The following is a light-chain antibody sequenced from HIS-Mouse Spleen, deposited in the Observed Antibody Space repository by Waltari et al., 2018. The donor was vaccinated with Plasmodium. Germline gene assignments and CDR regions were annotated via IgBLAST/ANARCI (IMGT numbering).Light chain of an antibody. J-gene: IGLJ1*01. CDR3: CSYAGSSTYV. Sequence: QSALTQPAPVSGSPGQSISIACPGNRSDVGSCNPVTWYQQHPGKAPKLMIYGVSKRPSWVSNRFSGSKSGNTASLTISGLQAEDEADYYCCSYAGSSTYVFGTGTKVTVL. CDR2: GVS. CDR1: RSDVGSCNP. V-gene: IGLV2-23*02.